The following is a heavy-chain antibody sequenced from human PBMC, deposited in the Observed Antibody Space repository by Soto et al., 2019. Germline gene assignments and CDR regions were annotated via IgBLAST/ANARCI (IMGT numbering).Heavy chain of an antibody. V-gene: IGHV3-30*18. D-gene: IGHD4-17*01. Sequence: VQLVESGGGVVQPGGSLRLSCAASGFTFSTYGMHWVRQAPGKGLEWLEVITYDGNNKYYADSVKGRFTISRDNSKNTMWLHMDRLRTEDTAVYYCAKDILLTTITTVGDWGQGTLVTVSS. J-gene: IGHJ4*02. CDR3: AKDILLTTITTVGD. CDR2: ITYDGNNK. CDR1: GFTFSTYG.